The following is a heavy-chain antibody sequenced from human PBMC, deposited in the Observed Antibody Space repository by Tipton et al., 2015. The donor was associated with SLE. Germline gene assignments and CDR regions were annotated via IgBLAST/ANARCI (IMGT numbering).Heavy chain of an antibody. D-gene: IGHD3-3*01. CDR3: ARADWSGYYRRDASDI. J-gene: IGHJ3*02. CDR2: IYYSGST. V-gene: IGHV4-59*01. CDR1: GGSISSYY. Sequence: TLSLTCTVSGGSISSYYWSWIRQPPGKGLEWIGYIYYSGSTNYNPSLKSRVTISVDTSKNQFSLKLSSVTAADTAVYYCARADWSGYYRRDASDIWGQGTMVTVSS.